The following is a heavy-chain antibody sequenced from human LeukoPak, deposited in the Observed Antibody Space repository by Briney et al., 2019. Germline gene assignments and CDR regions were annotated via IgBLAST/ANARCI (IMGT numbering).Heavy chain of an antibody. CDR3: ARGIRGYDTYYYYYMDV. CDR2: ISSSSSYI. Sequence: GGSLRLSCAASGFTFSSYSMNWVRQAPGKGLEWVSSISSSSSYIYYADSVKGRFTISRDNAKNSLYLQMNSLRAEDTAVYYCARGIRGYDTYYYYYMDVWGKGTTVTVSS. V-gene: IGHV3-21*01. D-gene: IGHD5-12*01. CDR1: GFTFSSYS. J-gene: IGHJ6*03.